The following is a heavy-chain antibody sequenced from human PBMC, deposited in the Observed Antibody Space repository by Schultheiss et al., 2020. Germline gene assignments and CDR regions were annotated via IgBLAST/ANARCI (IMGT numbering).Heavy chain of an antibody. CDR3: ARCHYYDRVNYYTPDY. CDR1: GFTFSSYA. V-gene: IGHV3-30*04. Sequence: GGSLRLSCAASGFTFSSYAMHWVRQAPGKGLEWVAVISYDGSNKYYADSVKGRFTISRDNSKNTLYLQMNSLRAEDTAVYYCARCHYYDRVNYYTPDYWGLGTLVTVSS. D-gene: IGHD3-16*01. J-gene: IGHJ4*02. CDR2: ISYDGSNK.